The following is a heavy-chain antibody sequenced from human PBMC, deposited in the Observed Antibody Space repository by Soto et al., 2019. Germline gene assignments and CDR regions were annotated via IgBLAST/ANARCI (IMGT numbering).Heavy chain of an antibody. D-gene: IGHD5-18*01. V-gene: IGHV4-59*01. CDR3: ARETPQDVDTAMSFDY. CDR2: IYYSGST. Sequence: SETLSLTCTVSGGSISSYYWSWIRQPPGKGLEWIGYIYYSGSTNYNPSLKSRVTISVDTSKSQFSLKLSSVTAADTAVYYCARETPQDVDTAMSFDYWGQGTLVTVS. CDR1: GGSISSYY. J-gene: IGHJ4*02.